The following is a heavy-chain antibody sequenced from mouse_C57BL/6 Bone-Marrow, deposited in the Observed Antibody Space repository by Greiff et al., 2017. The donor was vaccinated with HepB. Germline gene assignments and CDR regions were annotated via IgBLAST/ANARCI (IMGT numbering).Heavy chain of an antibody. D-gene: IGHD1-1*01. CDR2: IWSGGST. Sequence: VHLVESGPGLVQPSQSLSITCTVSGFSLTSYGVHWVRQSPGKGLEWLGVIWSGGSTDYNAAFISRLSISKDNSKSQVFFKMNSLQADDTAIYYWARRGTVPYWYFDVWGTGTTVTVSS. V-gene: IGHV2-2*01. CDR3: ARRGTVPYWYFDV. J-gene: IGHJ1*03. CDR1: GFSLTSYG.